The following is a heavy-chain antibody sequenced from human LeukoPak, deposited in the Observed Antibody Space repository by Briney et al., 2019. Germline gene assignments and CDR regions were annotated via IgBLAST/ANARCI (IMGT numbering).Heavy chain of an antibody. CDR1: GGSISSYY. D-gene: IGHD6-13*01. CDR2: IYYSGTT. CDR3: ARGVYIAAAQYGY. V-gene: IGHV4-59*01. J-gene: IGHJ4*02. Sequence: SETLSLTCTVSGGSISSYYWSWIRQPPGKGLEWIGYIYYSGTTNYNPSLKSRVTISVDTSKNQFSLKLSSVTAADTAVYYCARGVYIAAAQYGYWGQGTLVNVSS.